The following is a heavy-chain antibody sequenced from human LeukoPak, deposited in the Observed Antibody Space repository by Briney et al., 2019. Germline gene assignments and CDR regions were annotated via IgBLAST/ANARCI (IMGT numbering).Heavy chain of an antibody. Sequence: GGSLRLSCSASGFIFSNYWMSWVRQAPGKGLEWVANIKQDGREKYYVDSVKGRFTVSRDNAKNSLSLQMDRLRSEDTAVYYCARDKSYGDSEDYWGQGTLVTVSS. J-gene: IGHJ4*02. CDR1: GFIFSNYW. CDR2: IKQDGREK. CDR3: ARDKSYGDSEDY. D-gene: IGHD4-17*01. V-gene: IGHV3-7*05.